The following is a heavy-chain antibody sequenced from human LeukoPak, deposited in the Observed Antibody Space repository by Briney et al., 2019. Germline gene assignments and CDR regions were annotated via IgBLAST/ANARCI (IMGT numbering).Heavy chain of an antibody. CDR1: GYTFSDYG. V-gene: IGHV1-18*01. J-gene: IGHJ5*02. CDR2: ISEYSGNT. CDR3: ERDPPPPDYNEFGPFLDT. Sequence: AAGKVSFKTSGYTFSDYGIGWVRQAPGQELGLMGWISEYSGNTHYAQKFHDRVTMTTDSSTSTAFLEVTRLRTDDTAVYYCERDPPPPDYNEFGPFLDTWGKGTLVTVS. D-gene: IGHD4-11*01.